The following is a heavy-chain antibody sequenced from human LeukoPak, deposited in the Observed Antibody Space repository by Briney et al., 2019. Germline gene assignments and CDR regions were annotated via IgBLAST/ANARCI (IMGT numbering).Heavy chain of an antibody. CDR3: ASRRYSSGWYSRFDY. CDR1: GGSFSGYY. CDR2: INHSGST. D-gene: IGHD6-19*01. J-gene: IGHJ4*02. Sequence: SETLSLTCAVYGGSFSGYYWSWIRQPPGKGLEWIGEINHSGSTNYNPSLESRVTISVDTSKNQFSLKLSSVTAADTAVYYCASRRYSSGWYSRFDYWGQGTLVTVSS. V-gene: IGHV4-34*01.